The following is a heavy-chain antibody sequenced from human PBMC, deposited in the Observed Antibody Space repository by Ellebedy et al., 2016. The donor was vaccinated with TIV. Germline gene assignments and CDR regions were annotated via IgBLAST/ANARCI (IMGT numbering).Heavy chain of an antibody. CDR1: GFTFSSYW. CDR2: IKQDGSEK. CDR3: ARAVGAAEGY. Sequence: GESLKISCAASGFTFSSYWMSWVRQAPGKGLEWVANIKQDGSEKYFLDSVKGRFTISRDNAKNSVYLQMDSLRAEDTDVYYCARAVGAAEGYWGQGTLVTVS. V-gene: IGHV3-7*01. D-gene: IGHD1-26*01. J-gene: IGHJ4*02.